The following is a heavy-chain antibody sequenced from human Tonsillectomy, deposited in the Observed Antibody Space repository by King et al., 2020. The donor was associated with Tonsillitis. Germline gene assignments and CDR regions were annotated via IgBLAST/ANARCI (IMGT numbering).Heavy chain of an antibody. CDR2: INTNSGGT. CDR1: GYTFTGYF. Sequence: QLVQSGAEVKKPGASVKVSCKASGYTFTGYFMHWVRQAPGQGLEWMGGINTNSGGTNYAQNFQGRVTMTRDTSISTAFMELSRLRSDDTAVYYCARVIPNYYHSIGYYTTYFDYWGQGPPVTVSS. J-gene: IGHJ4*02. D-gene: IGHD3-22*01. CDR3: ARVIPNYYHSIGYYTTYFDY. V-gene: IGHV1-2*02.